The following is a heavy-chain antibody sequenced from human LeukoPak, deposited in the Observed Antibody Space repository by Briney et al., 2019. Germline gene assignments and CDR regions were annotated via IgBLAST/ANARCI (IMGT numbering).Heavy chain of an antibody. V-gene: IGHV3-7*01. Sequence: GGSLRLSCAASGFTFNGYWMSWVRQAPGKGLGWVANIKQDGSAQYYVGSVKGRFTISRDNAKNSLYLQMNSLRAEDTAVYYCATSSNAPGNYWGQGTLVTVSS. CDR3: ATSSNAPGNY. D-gene: IGHD2-2*01. CDR2: IKQDGSAQ. CDR1: GFTFNGYW. J-gene: IGHJ4*02.